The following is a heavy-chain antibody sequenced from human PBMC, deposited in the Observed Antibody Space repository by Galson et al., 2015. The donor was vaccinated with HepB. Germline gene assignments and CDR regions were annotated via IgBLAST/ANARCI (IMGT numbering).Heavy chain of an antibody. Sequence: SCKASGYTFTSYAMHWVRQAPGQRLEWMGWINAGNGNTKYSQKFQGRVTITRDTSASTAYMELSSLRSEDTAVYYCARDPPYYYDSSGYYKPSNRPGYYYGMDVWGRGTTVTVSS. D-gene: IGHD3-22*01. V-gene: IGHV1-3*01. J-gene: IGHJ6*02. CDR1: GYTFTSYA. CDR2: INAGNGNT. CDR3: ARDPPYYYDSSGYYKPSNRPGYYYGMDV.